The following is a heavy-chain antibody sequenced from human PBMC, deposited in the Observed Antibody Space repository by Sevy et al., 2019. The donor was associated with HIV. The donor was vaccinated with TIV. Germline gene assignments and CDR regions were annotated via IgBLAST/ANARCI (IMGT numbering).Heavy chain of an antibody. J-gene: IGHJ4*02. CDR3: AKIPAGGSYFSYFDS. CDR1: GFSFNKYG. V-gene: IGHV3-30*18. CDR2: IAYDGGNK. D-gene: IGHD1-26*01. Sequence: GGSLRLSCAASGFSFNKYGMLWVRQAPGEGLEWVAVIAYDGGNKYYTDSVKGRFTISRDNSKNTLYLQMNSLRAEDTAAYYCAKIPAGGSYFSYFDSWGQGTLVTVSS.